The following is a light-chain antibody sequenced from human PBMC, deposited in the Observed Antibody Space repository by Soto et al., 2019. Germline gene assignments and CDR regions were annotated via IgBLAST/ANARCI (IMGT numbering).Light chain of an antibody. CDR2: DAS. J-gene: IGKJ2*01. CDR3: QRYNSYSPYT. Sequence: DIQMTQSPSTLSASVGDRVTITCRASQSVSRWLAWYQQKPGKAPKVLIYDASSLESGVPSRFSGNGSGTEFTLTISSLQPDDIATYYCQRYNSYSPYTFGQGTKLDIK. V-gene: IGKV1-5*01. CDR1: QSVSRW.